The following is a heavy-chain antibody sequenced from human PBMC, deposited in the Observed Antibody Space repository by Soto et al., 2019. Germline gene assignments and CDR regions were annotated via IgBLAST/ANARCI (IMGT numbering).Heavy chain of an antibody. J-gene: IGHJ5*02. V-gene: IGHV3-30*03. CDR3: VRDNGDLELVNSRSGHGFDP. CDR2: ISYGGTYK. CDR1: GFTFSDHG. D-gene: IGHD6-13*01. Sequence: PGGSLRLSCVASGFTFSDHGMHWVRQAPGKGLEWVAVISYGGTYKHYGDSVKGRFAISRDNSMNTMSLQMNSLRLDDSALYYCVRDNGDLELVNSRSGHGFDPWGRGTLVTVSS.